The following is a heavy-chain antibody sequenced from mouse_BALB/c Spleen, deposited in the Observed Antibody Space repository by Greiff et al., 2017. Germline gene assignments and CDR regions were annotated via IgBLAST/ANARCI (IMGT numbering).Heavy chain of an antibody. J-gene: IGHJ4*01. D-gene: IGHD1-1*01. CDR2: IYPGDGDT. CDR1: GYAFSSSW. V-gene: IGHV1-82*01. Sequence: QVQLQQSGPELVKPGASVKISCKASGYAFSSSWMNWVKQRPGQGLEWIGRIYPGDGDTNYNGKFKGKATLTADKSSSTAYMQLSSLTSVDSAVYFCARLTTVVAPYAMDYWGQGTSVTVSS. CDR3: ARLTTVVAPYAMDY.